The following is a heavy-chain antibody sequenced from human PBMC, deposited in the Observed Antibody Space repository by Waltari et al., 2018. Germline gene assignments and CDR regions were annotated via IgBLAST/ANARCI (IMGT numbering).Heavy chain of an antibody. CDR1: GYIFTRYG. V-gene: IGHV1-18*04. CDR3: ARGSDPRFAAFDF. J-gene: IGHJ3*01. Sequence: QIQMVQSGDEVKNPGASMRVSCKASGYIFTRYGFSWVRQAPGQGLEWMAWIASYKYKTNYAEKFQDRVTVTIDLSTSTVYLELKSLTSDDTAVYYCARGSDPRFAAFDFWGQGTIITVSS. D-gene: IGHD3-16*01. CDR2: IASYKYKT.